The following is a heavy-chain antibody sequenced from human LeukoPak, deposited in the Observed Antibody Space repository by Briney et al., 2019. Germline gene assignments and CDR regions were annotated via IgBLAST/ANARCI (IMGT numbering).Heavy chain of an antibody. CDR1: GYTFTGYY. Sequence: ASVTVSCKASGYTFTGYYIHWVRQAPGQGLEWMGWINPNSGDTDYAQRFQGRVTMTRDTSISTAYMGLTSLRSDDTAVYYCARVHNEGSHYVYWGQGTLVTVSS. CDR3: ARVHNEGSHYVY. J-gene: IGHJ4*02. CDR2: INPNSGDT. D-gene: IGHD1-26*01. V-gene: IGHV1-2*02.